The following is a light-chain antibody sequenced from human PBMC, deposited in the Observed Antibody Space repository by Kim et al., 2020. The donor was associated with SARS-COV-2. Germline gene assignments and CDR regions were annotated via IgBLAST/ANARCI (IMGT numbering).Light chain of an antibody. V-gene: IGKV1-5*03. J-gene: IGKJ4*01. CDR3: QQYNTYSLT. CDR1: QSVSDW. Sequence: DIQMTQSPSTLSASVGDRVTNTCRASQSVSDWLAWYQQKPGKPPKLLISTTSTLESGVPSRFSGSGSGTEFTLTISSLQPDDFATYYCQQYNTYSLTFGGGTKVDIK. CDR2: TTS.